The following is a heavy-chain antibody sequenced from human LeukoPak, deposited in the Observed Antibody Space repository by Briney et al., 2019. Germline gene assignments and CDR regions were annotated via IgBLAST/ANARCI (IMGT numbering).Heavy chain of an antibody. CDR2: IYYSGST. CDR1: GVSISSYY. Sequence: PSETLSLTCTVSGVSISSYYWTWIRQPPAKGLEWIGHIYYSGSTNYNPSLKSRVTISVDTSKNQFSLKLSSVIAADTAVYYCARDRREYCSDTSCYPQNYFDYWGQGTLVTVSS. CDR3: ARDRREYCSDTSCYPQNYFDY. D-gene: IGHD2-2*01. V-gene: IGHV4-59*01. J-gene: IGHJ4*02.